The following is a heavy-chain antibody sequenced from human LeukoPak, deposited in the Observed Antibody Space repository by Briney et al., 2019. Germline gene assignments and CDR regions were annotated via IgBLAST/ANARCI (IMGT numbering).Heavy chain of an antibody. CDR1: GFTFSSYG. V-gene: IGHV3-30*02. D-gene: IGHD3-10*01. CDR2: IRYDGSNK. J-gene: IGHJ4*02. Sequence: GGSLRLSCAASGFTFSSYGMHWVRQAPGKGLEWVAFIRYDGSNKYYADSVKGRFTISRDNSKNTLYLQMNSLRAEDTAVYYCAKVLRWFGETPSTEFDYWGQGTLVTVSS. CDR3: AKVLRWFGETPSTEFDY.